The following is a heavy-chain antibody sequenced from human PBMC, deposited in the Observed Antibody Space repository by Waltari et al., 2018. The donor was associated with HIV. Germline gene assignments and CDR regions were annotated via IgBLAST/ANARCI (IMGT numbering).Heavy chain of an antibody. V-gene: IGHV1-69*13. CDR2: YSPLLRTT. D-gene: IGHD3-3*01. CDR3: ARDLAVFGVVAPSYGMDV. J-gene: IGHJ6*02. Sequence: QVQLVQSGAEVKTPGSAVKVSCKAYGGAFGIHVITWLRQAPGHGLEWMGGYSPLLRTTKVAQKFEGRVTIAADDSTSTVYVEVSSLRYEDTALYYCARDLAVFGVVAPSYGMDVWGQGTTVTVSS. CDR1: GGAFGIHV.